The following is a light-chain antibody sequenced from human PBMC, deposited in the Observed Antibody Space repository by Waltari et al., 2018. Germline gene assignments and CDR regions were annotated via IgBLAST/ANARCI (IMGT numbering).Light chain of an antibody. CDR3: QQYNHLPFT. V-gene: IGKV1-33*01. Sequence: DIQLTQSPSSLSAFVGDRVTITCQASQDTDKYLNCYQQKPGKAPKVLIYDASNLETGVPSRFSGSGSGTVFTLTINSLQPEDIATYFCQQYNHLPFTFGPGTKVDI. CDR1: QDTDKY. CDR2: DAS. J-gene: IGKJ3*01.